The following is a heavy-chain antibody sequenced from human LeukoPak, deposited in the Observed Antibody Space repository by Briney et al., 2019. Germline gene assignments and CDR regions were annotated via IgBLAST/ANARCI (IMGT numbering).Heavy chain of an antibody. CDR3: ALGAVAGLRHFDY. Sequence: GRSPRLSCAASGFTFDDYAMHWVRQAPGRGLEWVSGISWNSGSIGYADSVKGRFTISRDNAKNSLYLQMNSLRAEDTALYYCALGAVAGLRHFDYWGQGTLVTVSS. J-gene: IGHJ4*02. V-gene: IGHV3-9*01. D-gene: IGHD6-19*01. CDR2: ISWNSGSI. CDR1: GFTFDDYA.